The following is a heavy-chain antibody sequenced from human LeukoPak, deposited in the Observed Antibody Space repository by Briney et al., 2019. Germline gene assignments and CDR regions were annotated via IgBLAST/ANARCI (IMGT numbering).Heavy chain of an antibody. CDR2: INHSGST. V-gene: IGHV4-34*01. CDR3: ASGNGDSYAFDI. J-gene: IGHJ3*02. D-gene: IGHD4-17*01. CDR1: GGPFSGYY. Sequence: SETLSLTCAVYGGPFSGYYWSWIRQPPGKGLEWIGEINHSGSTNYNPSLKSRVTISVDTSKNQFSLKLSSVTAADTAVYYCASGNGDSYAFDIWGQGTMVTVSS.